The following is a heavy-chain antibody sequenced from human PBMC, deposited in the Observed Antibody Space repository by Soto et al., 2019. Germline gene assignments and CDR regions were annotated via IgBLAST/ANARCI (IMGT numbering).Heavy chain of an antibody. D-gene: IGHD3-10*01. CDR1: GGTFSSYT. CDR3: ARAVVRGVIIEDY. Sequence: SVKVSCKASGGTFSSYTISWVRQAPGQGLEWMGRIIPILGIANYAQKFQGRVTITADKSTSTAYMELSSLRSEDTAVYYCARAVVRGVIIEDYWGQGTLVTVLL. J-gene: IGHJ4*02. CDR2: IIPILGIA. V-gene: IGHV1-69*02.